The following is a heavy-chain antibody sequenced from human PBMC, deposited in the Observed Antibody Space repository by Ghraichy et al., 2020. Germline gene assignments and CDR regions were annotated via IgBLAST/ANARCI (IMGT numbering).Heavy chain of an antibody. CDR2: INHSGST. V-gene: IGHV4-34*01. D-gene: IGHD6-6*01. CDR1: GGSFSGYY. J-gene: IGHJ5*02. Sequence: SETLSLTCAVYGGSFSGYYWSWIRQPPGKGLEWIGEINHSGSTNYNPSLKSRVTISVDTSKNQFSLKLSSVTAADTAVYYCARDLSIAARRGRYNWFDPWGQGTLVTVSS. CDR3: ARDLSIAARRGRYNWFDP.